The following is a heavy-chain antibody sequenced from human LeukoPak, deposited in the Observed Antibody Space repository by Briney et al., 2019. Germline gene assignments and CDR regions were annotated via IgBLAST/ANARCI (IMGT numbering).Heavy chain of an antibody. J-gene: IGHJ4*02. D-gene: IGHD3-22*01. Sequence: PGGSLRLSCAASGFAFSGYGMHWVRQAPGKGLEWVTYIRYDGSHKYYADSVQGRFTISRDNSKNTLYLQMSSLRPEDTGLYYCVGVDVTTGSFYWGQGTLVTVSS. CDR1: GFAFSGYG. CDR2: IRYDGSHK. V-gene: IGHV3-30*02. CDR3: VGVDVTTGSFY.